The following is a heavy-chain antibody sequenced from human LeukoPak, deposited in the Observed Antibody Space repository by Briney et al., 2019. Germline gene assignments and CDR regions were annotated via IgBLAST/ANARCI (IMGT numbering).Heavy chain of an antibody. CDR2: IYTSGST. D-gene: IGHD6-19*01. J-gene: IGHJ4*02. CDR1: GRSISSYY. Sequence: SETLSLTCTVSGRSISSYYWSWVRQPAGKGLEWIGRIYTSGSTNYNPSLKSRVTMSVDTSKNQFSLKLSSVTAADTAVYYCARDRVWSSGYDYWGQGTLVTVSS. CDR3: ARDRVWSSGYDY. V-gene: IGHV4-4*07.